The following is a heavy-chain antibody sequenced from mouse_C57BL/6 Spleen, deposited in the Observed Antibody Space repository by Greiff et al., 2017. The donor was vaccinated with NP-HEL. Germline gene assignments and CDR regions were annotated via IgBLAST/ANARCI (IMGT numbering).Heavy chain of an antibody. CDR2: ISYDGSN. V-gene: IGHV3-6*01. CDR1: GYSITSGYY. CDR3: AREEYDYLAWFAY. J-gene: IGHJ3*01. D-gene: IGHD2-4*01. Sequence: DVKLQESGPGLVKPSQSLSLTCSVTGYSITSGYYWNWIRQFPGNKLEWMGYISYDGSNNYNPSLKNRISITRDTSKNQFFLKLNSVTTEDTATYYCAREEYDYLAWFAYWGQGTLVTVSA.